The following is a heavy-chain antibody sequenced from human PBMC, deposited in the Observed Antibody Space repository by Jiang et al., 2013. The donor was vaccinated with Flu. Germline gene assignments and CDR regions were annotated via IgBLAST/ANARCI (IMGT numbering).Heavy chain of an antibody. V-gene: IGHV4-59*01. J-gene: IGHJ3*02. D-gene: IGHD2-21*02. Sequence: LLKPSETLSLTCTVSGGFLSVYSWTWIRQSPGKGLEWIGDIYFSGSSNLHPSLKSRVTISVDMSKNQFSLKLTSVTAADTAVYYCAREWGGDSLPYAFDIWGPGTMVTVSS. CDR1: GGFLSVYS. CDR2: IYFSGSS. CDR3: AREWGGDSLPYAFDI.